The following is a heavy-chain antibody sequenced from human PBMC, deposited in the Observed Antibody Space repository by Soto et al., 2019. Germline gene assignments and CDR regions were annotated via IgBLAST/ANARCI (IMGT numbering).Heavy chain of an antibody. CDR3: PITYCSTTSCHYYYGMDV. D-gene: IGHD2-2*01. CDR1: GFTFRDYA. CDR2: IRARANGGTT. V-gene: IGHV3-49*04. Sequence: GGSLRLSCTASGFTFRDYALSWVRQAPGKGLEWVGLIRARANGGTTEYAASVTGRFTISRDDSKSIAYLEMSSLKTEDTAVYYCPITYCSTTSCHYYYGMDVWGQGTTVTVSS. J-gene: IGHJ6*02.